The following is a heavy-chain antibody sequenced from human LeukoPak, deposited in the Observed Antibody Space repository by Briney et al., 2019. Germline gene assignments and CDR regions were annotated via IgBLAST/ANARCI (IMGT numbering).Heavy chain of an antibody. D-gene: IGHD6-6*01. V-gene: IGHV5-51*01. Sequence: GESLEISCKASGYSFASHWIGWVRRKPGKGLEWMRIIYPDDSDTRYSPSFQGQVNISADQSSNTTYLQWSSLKASDTAIYYCARPRREVAALDYWGQGTLVTDSS. J-gene: IGHJ4*02. CDR3: ARPRREVAALDY. CDR1: GYSFASHW. CDR2: IYPDDSDT.